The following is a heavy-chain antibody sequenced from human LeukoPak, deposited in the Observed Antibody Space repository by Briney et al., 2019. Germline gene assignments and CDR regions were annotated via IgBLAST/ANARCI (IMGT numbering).Heavy chain of an antibody. Sequence: GESLKISCKGSGYNFAKYWIGWVRQMPGEGLQYVGIIYPGDSDTRYSPSFRGQVTISADKSISTAFLQWSTLKASDTAIYCCTRQYKGMSPIDYWGQGTLVTVSS. CDR1: GYNFAKYW. CDR2: IYPGDSDT. V-gene: IGHV5-51*01. J-gene: IGHJ4*02. D-gene: IGHD5/OR15-5a*01. CDR3: TRQYKGMSPIDY.